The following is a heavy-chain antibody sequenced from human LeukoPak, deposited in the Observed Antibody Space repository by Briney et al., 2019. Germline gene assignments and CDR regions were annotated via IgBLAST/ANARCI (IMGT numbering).Heavy chain of an antibody. Sequence: GGSLRLSCTASGFTFGGYAMTWVRQAPGKGLEWVSSISSSSSYIYYAESVKGRFTMSRDNAKNSLYLQMNSLRAEDTAVYYCARATTYDILTGYFDYWGQGTLVTVSS. D-gene: IGHD3-9*01. J-gene: IGHJ4*02. CDR3: ARATTYDILTGYFDY. CDR1: GFTFGGYA. CDR2: ISSSSSYI. V-gene: IGHV3-21*01.